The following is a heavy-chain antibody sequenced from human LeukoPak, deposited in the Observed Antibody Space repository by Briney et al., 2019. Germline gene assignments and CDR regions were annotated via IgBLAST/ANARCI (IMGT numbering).Heavy chain of an antibody. CDR3: ARDDYYGSGQFDY. J-gene: IGHJ4*02. CDR2: IIPIFGTA. CDR1: GGTFSSYA. Sequence: WASVKVSCKASGGTFSSYAISWVRQAPGQGLEWMGGIIPIFGTANYAQKFQGRVTITADESTSTAYMELSSLRSEDTAVYYCARDDYYGSGQFDYWGQGTLVTVSS. D-gene: IGHD3-10*01. V-gene: IGHV1-69*13.